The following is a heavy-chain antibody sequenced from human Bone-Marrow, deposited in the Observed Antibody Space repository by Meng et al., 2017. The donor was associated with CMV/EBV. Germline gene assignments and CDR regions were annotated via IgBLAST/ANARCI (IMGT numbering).Heavy chain of an antibody. J-gene: IGHJ6*01. CDR3: ARTTYYYYGMDV. V-gene: IGHV3-74*01. CDR1: GFTFSSYW. Sequence: GESLKISCAASGFTFSSYWMHWVRQAPGKGLVWVSRINSDGSSTSYADSVKGRFTISRDNAKNTLYLQMNSLRAEDTAVYYCARTTYYYYGMDVWGQGTTVTGSS. CDR2: INSDGSST. D-gene: IGHD1-14*01.